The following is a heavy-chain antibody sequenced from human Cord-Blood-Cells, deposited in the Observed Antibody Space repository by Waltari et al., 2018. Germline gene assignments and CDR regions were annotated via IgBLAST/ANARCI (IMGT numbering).Heavy chain of an antibody. D-gene: IGHD6-19*01. CDR2: ISYDGSNK. CDR3: ASGGSGWYFDY. J-gene: IGHJ4*02. CDR1: GFTFSSSA. Sequence: QVQLVESGGGVVQPGRSLRLSCAASGFTFSSSAMPLVRQAPGKGLEWVAVISYDGSNKYYADSVKGRFTISRDNSKNTLYLQMNSLRAEDTAVYYCASGGSGWYFDYWGQGTLVTVSS. V-gene: IGHV3-30-3*01.